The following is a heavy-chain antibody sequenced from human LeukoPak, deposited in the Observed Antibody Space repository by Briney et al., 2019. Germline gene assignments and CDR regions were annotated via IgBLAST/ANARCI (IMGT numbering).Heavy chain of an antibody. J-gene: IGHJ4*02. D-gene: IGHD1-26*01. CDR3: AKMGRSGTYYGIDY. Sequence: PGGSLRLSCAASGFTFSSYAMSWVRQAPGKGLGWVSTISGGGIGTYYADSVKGRFTISRDNSENTLYLQMNSLRAEDTAIYYCAKMGRSGTYYGIDYWGQGTLVIVSS. CDR2: ISGGGIGT. V-gene: IGHV3-23*01. CDR1: GFTFSSYA.